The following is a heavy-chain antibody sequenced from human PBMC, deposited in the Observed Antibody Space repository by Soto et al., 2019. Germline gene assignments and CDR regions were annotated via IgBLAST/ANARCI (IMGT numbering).Heavy chain of an antibody. J-gene: IGHJ4*02. Sequence: QVQMVQSGAEVKKPGDSVKVSCKAPGYTFTDYYMHWVRQAPGQGFEWVGGINPESGNPKYVPKFQGRVTVTRDTPTSRAYMELNRLTSDDTAVYYCASEDCRNTNCLKGFDHWVQGTLVTVSS. CDR2: INPESGNP. V-gene: IGHV1-2*02. CDR3: ASEDCRNTNCLKGFDH. D-gene: IGHD2-15*01. CDR1: GYTFTDYY.